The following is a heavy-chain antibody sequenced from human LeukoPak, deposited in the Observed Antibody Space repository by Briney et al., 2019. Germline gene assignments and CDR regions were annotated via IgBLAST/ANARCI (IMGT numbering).Heavy chain of an antibody. V-gene: IGHV3-48*02. J-gene: IGHJ4*02. CDR3: ARDSGNSFDY. CDR1: GFTFSTYS. CDR2: ISDSGAAM. Sequence: GGSLRLSCAASGFTFSTYSMSWVRQAPGKRLQWVSYISDSGAAMYYADSVKGRFTISRDNAKNSPYLQMNSLRDGDTAVYYCARDSGNSFDYWGQGTLVTVSS.